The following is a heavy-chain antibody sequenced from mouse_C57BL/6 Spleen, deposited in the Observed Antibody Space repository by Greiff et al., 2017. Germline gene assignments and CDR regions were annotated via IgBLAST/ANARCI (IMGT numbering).Heavy chain of an antibody. D-gene: IGHD1-1*01. J-gene: IGHJ3*01. V-gene: IGHV14-4*01. CDR2: IDPENGDT. Sequence: EVQLQQSGAELVRPGASVKLSCTASGFNIKDDYMHWVKQRPEQGLEWIGWIDPENGDTEYASKFQGKATITADTSSNTAYLQLSSLTSEDTAVYYCTTITTVVATRGFAYWGQGTLVTVSA. CDR1: GFNIKDDY. CDR3: TTITTVVATRGFAY.